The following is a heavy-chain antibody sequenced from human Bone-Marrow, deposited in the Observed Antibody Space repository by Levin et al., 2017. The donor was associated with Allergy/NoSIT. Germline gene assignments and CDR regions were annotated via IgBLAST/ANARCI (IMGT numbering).Heavy chain of an antibody. J-gene: IGHJ5*02. Sequence: KVSCKASGYNFASYWVAWVRQMPGKGLEFMGIIYPDDSDTRYNPSFEGQVSISADKSINTAYLQWDSLKASDTAIYFCARLRTLHSTSSDGWFDPWGQGTLVTVSS. CDR2: IYPDDSDT. V-gene: IGHV5-51*01. D-gene: IGHD6-6*01. CDR1: GYNFASYW. CDR3: ARLRTLHSTSSDGWFDP.